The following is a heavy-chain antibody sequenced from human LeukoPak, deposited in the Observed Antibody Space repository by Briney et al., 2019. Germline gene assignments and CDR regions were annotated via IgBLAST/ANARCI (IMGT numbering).Heavy chain of an antibody. D-gene: IGHD2-15*01. V-gene: IGHV1-69*13. CDR2: IIPIFGTA. CDR1: GYTFTSYA. CDR3: ARGRPGSGGSCFDY. J-gene: IGHJ4*02. Sequence: GASVKVSCKASGYTFTSYAISWVRQAPGQGLEWMGGIIPIFGTANYAQKFQGRVTITADESTSTAYMELSSLRSEDTAVYYCARGRPGSGGSCFDYWGQGTLVTVSS.